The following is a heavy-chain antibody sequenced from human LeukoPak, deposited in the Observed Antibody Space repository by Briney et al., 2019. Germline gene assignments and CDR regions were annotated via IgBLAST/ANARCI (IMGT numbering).Heavy chain of an antibody. CDR1: GFTVSSNY. CDR3: ARAGYCSGGSCRINYYYGMDV. J-gene: IGHJ6*04. D-gene: IGHD2-15*01. CDR2: IYSGGST. V-gene: IGHV3-53*01. Sequence: PGGSLRLSCAASGFTVSSNYMSWVRQAPGKGLEWVSVIYSGGSTYYADSVKGRFTISRDNSKNTLYLQMNSLRAEDTAVYYCARAGYCSGGSCRINYYYGMDVWGKGTTVTVSS.